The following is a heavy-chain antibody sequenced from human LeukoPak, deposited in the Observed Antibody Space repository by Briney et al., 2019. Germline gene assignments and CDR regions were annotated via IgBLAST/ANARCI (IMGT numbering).Heavy chain of an antibody. D-gene: IGHD4-17*01. CDR1: RGSFSGYF. Sequence: SETLSLTCDVYRGSFSGYFWSWIRQTPGKGLEWLGEMNDSGSTNYNPSLKSRVTISVAVSKNQFSLKLSSVTAADTAVYYCARDLVTVTKGFDIWGQGTMVSVSS. J-gene: IGHJ3*02. CDR3: ARDLVTVTKGFDI. CDR2: MNDSGST. V-gene: IGHV4-34*01.